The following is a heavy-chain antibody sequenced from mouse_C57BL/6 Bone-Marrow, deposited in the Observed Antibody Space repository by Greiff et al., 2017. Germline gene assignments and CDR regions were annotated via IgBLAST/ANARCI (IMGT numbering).Heavy chain of an antibody. Sequence: VQRVESGAELAKPGASVKLSCKASGYTFTSYWMHWVKQRPGQGLEWIGYINPSSGYTKYNQKFKDKATLTADKSSSTAYMQLSSLTYEDSTVYYCAIYYDYSYAMDYWCQGTSVTVSS. CDR1: GYTFTSYW. D-gene: IGHD2-4*01. V-gene: IGHV1-7*01. CDR3: AIYYDYSYAMDY. CDR2: INPSSGYT. J-gene: IGHJ4*01.